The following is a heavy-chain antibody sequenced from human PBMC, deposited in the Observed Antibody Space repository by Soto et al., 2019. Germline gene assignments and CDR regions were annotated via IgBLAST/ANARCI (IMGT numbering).Heavy chain of an antibody. CDR1: GCSISSSSYF. J-gene: IGHJ4*02. CDR3: ARLQQQLVL. CDR2: IYYSGST. D-gene: IGHD6-13*01. V-gene: IGHV4-39*01. Sequence: SETLSLTCTVSGCSISSSSYFWGWIRQPPGKGLEWIGSIYYSGSTYSNPSLKSRVTISVDTSKNQFSLKLNFVTAADTAVYYCARLQQQLVLWGQGTLVTVSS.